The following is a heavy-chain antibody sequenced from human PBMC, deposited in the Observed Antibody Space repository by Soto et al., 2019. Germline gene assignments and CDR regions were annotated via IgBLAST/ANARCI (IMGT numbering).Heavy chain of an antibody. Sequence: TGGSLRLSCAASGFTFSSYGMHWVRQAPGKGLEWVAVIWYDGSNKYYADSVKGRFTISRDNSKNTLYLQMNSLRAEDTAVYYCARGGDEAVAYAFDIWGQGTMVTVSS. CDR2: IWYDGSNK. J-gene: IGHJ3*02. CDR3: ARGGDEAVAYAFDI. D-gene: IGHD6-19*01. CDR1: GFTFSSYG. V-gene: IGHV3-33*01.